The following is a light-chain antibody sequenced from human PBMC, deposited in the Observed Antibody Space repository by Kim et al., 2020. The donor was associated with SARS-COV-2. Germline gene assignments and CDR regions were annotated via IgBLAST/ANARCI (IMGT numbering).Light chain of an antibody. Sequence: DIQMTQSPSSLSASVGDRVTITCRASQIISSGLAWYQQRPGKVPKFLIYEASTLQSGVPTRLSGSGSGTEFTLTISSLQPDDFATYSCNRYNTICTFGEGTKVDIK. J-gene: IGKJ1*01. CDR2: EAS. V-gene: IGKV1-5*01. CDR1: QIISSG. CDR3: NRYNTICT.